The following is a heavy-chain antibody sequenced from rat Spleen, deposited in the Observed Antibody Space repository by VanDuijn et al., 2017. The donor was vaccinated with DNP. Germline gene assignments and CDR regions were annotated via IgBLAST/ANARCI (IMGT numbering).Heavy chain of an antibody. Sequence: EVQFQESGPGLVKSSQSLSLTCSVTGFSITSNYRWNWIRKFPGNKMEWIGYISYSGSTGYNPSLKSRISITRDTSKNQFFLQLNSVTTEDTATYYCARGLNYGGYNYYWYFDFWGPGTMVTVSS. D-gene: IGHD1-11*01. CDR3: ARGLNYGGYNYYWYFDF. CDR2: ISYSGST. J-gene: IGHJ1*01. V-gene: IGHV3-1*01. CDR1: GFSITSNY.